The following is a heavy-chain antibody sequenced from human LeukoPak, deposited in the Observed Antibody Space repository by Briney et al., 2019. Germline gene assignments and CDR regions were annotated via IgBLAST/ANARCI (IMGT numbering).Heavy chain of an antibody. Sequence: PGRSLRLSCAASGFTFQDYSMHWIRQAPGKGLEWMTVLSFDGKGKFYADSVKGRFTVSRDTSKNTLFLDMNNVTVEDTAVYYCGAGNPDYWGRGTLVTV. CDR1: GFTFQDYS. J-gene: IGHJ4*02. D-gene: IGHD1-1*01. CDR2: LSFDGKGK. CDR3: GAGNPDY. V-gene: IGHV3-30*01.